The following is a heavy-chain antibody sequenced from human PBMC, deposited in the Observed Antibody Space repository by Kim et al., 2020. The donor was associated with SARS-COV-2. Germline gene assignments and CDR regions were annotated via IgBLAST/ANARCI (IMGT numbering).Heavy chain of an antibody. Sequence: SETLSLTCTVSGGSISVSGYYWGWIRQPPGRGLQFIGSLEYSGNTYYNSSLRSRVTISVDTSKNQFSLKLTSVTAADTAVYYCTRHPIYYEFDYWGQGTLVTVSS. D-gene: IGHD3-22*01. CDR3: TRHPIYYEFDY. J-gene: IGHJ4*02. CDR2: LEYSGNT. CDR1: GGSISVSGYY. V-gene: IGHV4-39*01.